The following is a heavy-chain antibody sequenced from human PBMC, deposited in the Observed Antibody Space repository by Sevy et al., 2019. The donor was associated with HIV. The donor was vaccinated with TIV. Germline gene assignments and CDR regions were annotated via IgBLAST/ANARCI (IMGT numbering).Heavy chain of an antibody. Sequence: GGSLRLSCAASGFTFSSYAMSWVRQAPGKGLEWVSAISGSGGSTYYEDSVKGRFTNSREKSKNTLYMQMNSLRAEDTAVYYCAKGDNWNDAKDYWGQGTLVTVSS. CDR1: GFTFSSYA. D-gene: IGHD1-20*01. CDR2: ISGSGGST. CDR3: AKGDNWNDAKDY. J-gene: IGHJ4*02. V-gene: IGHV3-23*01.